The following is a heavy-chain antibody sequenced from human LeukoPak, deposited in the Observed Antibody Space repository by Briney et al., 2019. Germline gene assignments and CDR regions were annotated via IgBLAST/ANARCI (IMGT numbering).Heavy chain of an antibody. D-gene: IGHD3-16*01. CDR3: AKDHVTWGNRYFDH. CDR1: RFTCRTYG. V-gene: IGHV3-30*02. CDR2: IGHDGTKI. J-gene: IGHJ4*02. Sequence: GGSLRLSCAASRFTCRTYGMHWVREAPGKGLEKVAFIGHDGTKIYYADSVQGRFSISRDNSKNTLYLEMNSLSGEDTALYYCAKDHVTWGNRYFDHWGQGTLGTVSS.